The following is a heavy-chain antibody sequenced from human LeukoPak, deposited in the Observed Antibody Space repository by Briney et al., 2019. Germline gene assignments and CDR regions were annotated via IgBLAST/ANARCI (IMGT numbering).Heavy chain of an antibody. CDR1: GYTFTSYD. D-gene: IGHD3-22*01. J-gene: IGHJ4*02. CDR2: MNPNSGNT. V-gene: IGHV1-8*01. Sequence: ASVKVSCKASGYTFTSYDINWVRQATGQGLEWMGWMNPNSGNTGYAQKFQGRVTMTRNTSISTAYMELSTLRSEDTAVYYCARGSSVYYYDSSVDYWGQGTLVTVSS. CDR3: ARGSSVYYYDSSVDY.